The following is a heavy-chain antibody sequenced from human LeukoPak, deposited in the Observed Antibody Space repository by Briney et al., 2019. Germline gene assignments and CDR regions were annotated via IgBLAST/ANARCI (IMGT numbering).Heavy chain of an antibody. CDR3: ARSMYSSNYFDY. V-gene: IGHV1-69*02. CDR2: IIPILGIA. J-gene: IGHJ4*02. CDR1: GGTFSSYT. D-gene: IGHD6-13*01. Sequence: SVKVSCKASGGTFSSYTVSWVRQAPGQGLEWMGRIIPILGIANYAQKFQGRVTITADKSTSTAYMELSSLRSEDTAVYYCARSMYSSNYFDYWGQGTLVTVSS.